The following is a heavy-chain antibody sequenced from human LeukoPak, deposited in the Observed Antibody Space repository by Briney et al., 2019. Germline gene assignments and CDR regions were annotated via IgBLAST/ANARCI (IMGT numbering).Heavy chain of an antibody. Sequence: GRSLRLSCAASGFTFSSYGMHWVRQAPGKGLEWVAFIRYDGSNKYYADSVKGRFTISRDNSKNTLYLQMNSLRAEDTAVYYCAKLNRWAGYEVDYWGQGTLVTVSS. J-gene: IGHJ4*02. CDR2: IRYDGSNK. CDR3: AKLNRWAGYEVDY. CDR1: GFTFSSYG. D-gene: IGHD5-12*01. V-gene: IGHV3-30*02.